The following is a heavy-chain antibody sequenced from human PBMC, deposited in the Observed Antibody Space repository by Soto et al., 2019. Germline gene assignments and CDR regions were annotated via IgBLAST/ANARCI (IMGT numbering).Heavy chain of an antibody. CDR3: VRVGNLAMAEPDAFDI. CDR2: ISSSGSTI. CDR1: GFTFSSHE. J-gene: IGHJ3*02. V-gene: IGHV3-48*03. D-gene: IGHD5-18*01. Sequence: ESGGALVQPGGSLRLSCGASGFTFSSHEMNWVRQAPGKGLEWVSYISSSGSTIYYAESVKGRFTISRDNARNSLYLQMNSLRAEDTAVYYCVRVGNLAMAEPDAFDIWGQGTMVTVSS.